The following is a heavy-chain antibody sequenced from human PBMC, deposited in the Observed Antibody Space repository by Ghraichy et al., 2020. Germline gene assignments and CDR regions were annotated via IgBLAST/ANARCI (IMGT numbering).Heavy chain of an antibody. CDR1: GYMFYNYG. J-gene: IGHJ3*01. Sequence: ASVKVSCQASGYMFYNYGINWVRQAPGHGLEWMGWISGNNGKTNYAQKLQGRVTMTMDTSTNTVYMELKRLRADDTAVYYCVRWSGLAGDAFDVWGQGTMAIVSA. D-gene: IGHD2-21*02. CDR2: ISGNNGKT. V-gene: IGHV1-18*01. CDR3: VRWSGLAGDAFDV.